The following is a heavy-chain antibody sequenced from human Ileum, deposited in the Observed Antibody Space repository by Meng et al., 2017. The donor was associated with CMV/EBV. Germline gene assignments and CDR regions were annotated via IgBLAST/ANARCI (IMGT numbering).Heavy chain of an antibody. J-gene: IGHJ4*02. CDR3: ARLPSGYNSD. CDR2: IHSGGLT. Sequence: GESLKISCAASGFSVSNSYMSRVRQAPGKGLEWVSVIHSGGLTHYADSVRGRFTISRDNSKNMLSLEMNNLRVEDTAVYYCARLPSGYNSDWGQGTLVTVSS. D-gene: IGHD3-22*01. V-gene: IGHV3-53*01. CDR1: GFSVSNSY.